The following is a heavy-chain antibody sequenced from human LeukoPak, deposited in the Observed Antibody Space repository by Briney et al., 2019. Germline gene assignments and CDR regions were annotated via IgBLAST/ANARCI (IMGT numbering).Heavy chain of an antibody. D-gene: IGHD3-10*01. CDR3: ARDSVDCRGCAFDL. V-gene: IGHV3-7*01. Sequence: PGGSLRLSCAASGFTFTTYWMSWVRQAPGKGLEWVANIKQDGSEKYYVVSVKGRFTISRDNAKKPLYLQMDSLRGEDTALYYCARDSVDCRGCAFDLWGQGTMVTVSS. J-gene: IGHJ3*01. CDR2: IKQDGSEK. CDR1: GFTFTTYW.